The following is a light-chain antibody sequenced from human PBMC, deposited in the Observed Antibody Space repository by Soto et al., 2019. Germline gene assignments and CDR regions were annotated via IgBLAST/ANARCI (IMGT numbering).Light chain of an antibody. CDR3: QQYGSSLYT. Sequence: EIVLTQSPGTLSLSPGERATLSCRASQSVSSSYLDWYQQKPGQAPRLLIYGASRRATGIPDRFSGSGSGTEFTLTISRLEPEDFAVYYCQQYGSSLYTFGQGTKLEIK. CDR2: GAS. V-gene: IGKV3-20*01. CDR1: QSVSSSY. J-gene: IGKJ2*01.